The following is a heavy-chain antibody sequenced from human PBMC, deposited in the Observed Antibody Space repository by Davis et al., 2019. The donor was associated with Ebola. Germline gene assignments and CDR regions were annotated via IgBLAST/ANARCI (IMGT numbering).Heavy chain of an antibody. CDR2: ISHGGVS. Sequence: MPSETLSLTCAAYGGSFSDYFWSWIRRSPGKGLEWIGKISHGGVSDYNPSLRSRVTISVDTSRDQFSLKMNPVTAADTAVYYCARTTKTNIEASGLGFNSFDSWGQGALVSVSS. CDR3: ARTTKTNIEASGLGFNSFDS. CDR1: GGSFSDYF. V-gene: IGHV4-34*01. D-gene: IGHD4-17*01. J-gene: IGHJ5*01.